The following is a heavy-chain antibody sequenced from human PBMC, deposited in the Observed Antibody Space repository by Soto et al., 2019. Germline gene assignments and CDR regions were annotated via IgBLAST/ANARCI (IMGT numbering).Heavy chain of an antibody. CDR3: ARDQTYYYDSSGYRPLDY. Sequence: ASVKVSCKASGGTFSSYAISWVRQAPGQGLEWMGGIIPIFGTANYAQKFQGRVTITADESTSTAYMELSSLRSEDTAVYYCARDQTYYYDSSGYRPLDYWGQGTLVTVSS. D-gene: IGHD3-22*01. V-gene: IGHV1-69*13. J-gene: IGHJ4*02. CDR1: GGTFSSYA. CDR2: IIPIFGTA.